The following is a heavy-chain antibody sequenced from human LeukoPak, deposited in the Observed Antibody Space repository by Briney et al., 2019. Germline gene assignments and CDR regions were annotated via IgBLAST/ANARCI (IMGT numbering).Heavy chain of an antibody. V-gene: IGHV1-58*02. CDR3: ARADSGGDSSGYNWFDH. CDR2: IVVGSGNT. D-gene: IGHD3-22*01. CDR1: GFTFTSSA. Sequence: SVTVSCKASGFTFTSSAMQWVRQARGQRLEWIGWIVVGSGNTNYAQKFQERVTITRDMSTSTVYMELSSLRSEDTAVYYCARADSGGDSSGYNWFDHWGQGTLVTVSS. J-gene: IGHJ5*02.